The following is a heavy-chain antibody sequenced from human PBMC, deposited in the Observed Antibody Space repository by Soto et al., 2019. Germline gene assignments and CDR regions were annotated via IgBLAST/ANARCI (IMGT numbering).Heavy chain of an antibody. V-gene: IGHV4-31*11. CDR3: ARYCGGGTCYDRIDY. CDR1: GSSIDSAGSY. J-gene: IGHJ4*02. CDR2: IYHGGTT. Sequence: SETLSLTCAVSGSSIDSAGSYWSWIRQIPGRGLEWMGHIYHGGTTDYNPSLKSRITMSVDTSKNQFSLELNSVTAADTAVYYCARYCGGGTCYDRIDYWGQGTLVTVSS. D-gene: IGHD2-15*01.